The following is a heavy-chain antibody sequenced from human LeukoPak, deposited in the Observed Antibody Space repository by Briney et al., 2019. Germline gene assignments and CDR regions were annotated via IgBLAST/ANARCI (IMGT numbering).Heavy chain of an antibody. J-gene: IGHJ5*02. Sequence: SETLSLTCAVYGGSFSGYYWSWIRQPPGKGLEWIGEINHSGSTNYNPPLKSRVTISVDTSKNQFSLKLSSVTAADTAVYYCAKPYCGGDCYSSWFDPWGQGTLVTVSS. CDR1: GGSFSGYY. D-gene: IGHD2-21*02. CDR3: AKPYCGGDCYSSWFDP. CDR2: INHSGST. V-gene: IGHV4-34*01.